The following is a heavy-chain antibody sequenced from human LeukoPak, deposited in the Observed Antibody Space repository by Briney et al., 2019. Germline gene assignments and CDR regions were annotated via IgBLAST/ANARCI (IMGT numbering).Heavy chain of an antibody. CDR3: ARGIVGATARANFDY. CDR2: INPNSGGT. CDR1: GYTFTGYY. J-gene: IGHJ4*02. V-gene: IGHV1-2*02. Sequence: ASAKVSCKASGYTFTGYYMHWVRQAPGQGLEWMGWINPNSGGTNYAQKFQGRVTMTRDTSISTAYMELSRLRSDDTAVYYCARGIVGATARANFDYWGQGTLVTVSS. D-gene: IGHD1-26*01.